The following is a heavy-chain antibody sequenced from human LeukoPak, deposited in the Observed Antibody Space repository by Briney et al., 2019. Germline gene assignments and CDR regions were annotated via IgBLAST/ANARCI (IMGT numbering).Heavy chain of an antibody. CDR2: IYYSGST. J-gene: IGHJ3*02. V-gene: IGHV4-59*01. CDR1: GGSISSYY. D-gene: IGHD3-10*01. CDR3: ARDRGRGYYGSGSYAFDI. Sequence: SETLSLTCTVSGGSISSYYRSWIRQPPGKGLEWIGYIYYSGSTNYNPSLKSRVTISVDTSKNQFSLKLSSVTAADTAVYYCARDRGRGYYGSGSYAFDIWGQGTMVTVSS.